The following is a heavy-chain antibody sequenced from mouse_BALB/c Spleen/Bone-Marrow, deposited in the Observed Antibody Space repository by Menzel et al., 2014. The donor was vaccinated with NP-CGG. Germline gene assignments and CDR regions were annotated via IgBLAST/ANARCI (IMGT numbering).Heavy chain of an antibody. CDR1: GYAFTNYW. Sequence: QVQLQQSGAELVRPGTSVKVSCKASGYAFTNYWIEWVKQRPGQGLEWIGVINPGSGGSNYNEKFKGKATLTADKSSSTAYMQLSSLTSDDSAVYFCVREMTRYAMDYWGQGTSVTVSS. V-gene: IGHV1-54*01. CDR2: INPGSGGS. J-gene: IGHJ4*01. CDR3: VREMTRYAMDY.